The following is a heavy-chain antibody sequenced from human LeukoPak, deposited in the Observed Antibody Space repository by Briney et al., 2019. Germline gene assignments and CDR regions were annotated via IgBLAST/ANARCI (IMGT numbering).Heavy chain of an antibody. J-gene: IGHJ4*02. CDR3: ARRPDGTSHFDY. CDR1: GGSIISSTYC. D-gene: IGHD6-6*01. Sequence: SETLSLSCSVSGGSIISSTYCWGCIRQPPGKGLEWIGSIFYSGRTYYNPSLKSRVTISAATSKNQFSLKLYSVTAADTAVYYCARRPDGTSHFDYWGQGTLVTVSS. V-gene: IGHV4-39*01. CDR2: IFYSGRT.